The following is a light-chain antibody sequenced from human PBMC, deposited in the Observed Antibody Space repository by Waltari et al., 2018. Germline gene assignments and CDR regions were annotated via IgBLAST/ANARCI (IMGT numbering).Light chain of an antibody. J-gene: IGLJ2*01. CDR1: QLADKY. V-gene: IGLV3-1*01. Sequence: SYELTQSPSVSVSPGQTVTISCSGDQLADKYVSWYQVKPGQSPVQVIYRDRMRPSGIPERVSGSNSGNVGTLTISGTQSMDEADYYCQAWDSSSYVVFGGGTKVTVL. CDR3: QAWDSSSYVV. CDR2: RDR.